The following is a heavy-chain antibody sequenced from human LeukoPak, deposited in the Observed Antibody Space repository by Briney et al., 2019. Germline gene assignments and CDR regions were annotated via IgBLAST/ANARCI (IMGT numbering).Heavy chain of an antibody. CDR2: INHDGTTT. CDR1: GFTFSSYW. J-gene: IGHJ5*02. D-gene: IGHD2-8*01. CDR3: VREPYGYCTNGVCLRWFDP. Sequence: GGSLRLSCVASGFTFSSYWMHWVRQAPGKGLVWVSRINHDGTTTKSGDSVKGRFTISRDNAKNSLYLQMNSLRAEDTAVYYCVREPYGYCTNGVCLRWFDPWGQGTLVTVSS. V-gene: IGHV3-74*03.